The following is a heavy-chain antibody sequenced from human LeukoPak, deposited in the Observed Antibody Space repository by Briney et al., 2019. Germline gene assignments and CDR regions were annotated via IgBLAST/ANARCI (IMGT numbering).Heavy chain of an antibody. CDR1: GGSFTTYY. V-gene: IGHV4-59*01. Sequence: KTSETLSLTCTVSGGSFTTYYWSWIRQPPGKGLEWIGYIYYSGSTNYNPSLKSRVTISVDTSKNQFSLKLSSVTAADTAVYYCAREQYDAFDIWGQGTMVTVSS. D-gene: IGHD4-11*01. J-gene: IGHJ3*02. CDR3: AREQYDAFDI. CDR2: IYYSGST.